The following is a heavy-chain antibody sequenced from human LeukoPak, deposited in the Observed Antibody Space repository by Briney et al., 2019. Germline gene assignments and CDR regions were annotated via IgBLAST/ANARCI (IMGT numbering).Heavy chain of an antibody. J-gene: IGHJ4*02. CDR1: GFTFSSYA. CDR3: AKVSSRSGWFNDYFDY. Sequence: GGSLRLSCAASGFTFSSYAMSWVRQAPGKGLEWVSAISGSGGSTYYADSVKGRFTISRDNSKNTLYLQMNSLRAEDTAVYYCAKVSSRSGWFNDYFDYWGQGTLVTVSS. D-gene: IGHD6-19*01. V-gene: IGHV3-23*01. CDR2: ISGSGGST.